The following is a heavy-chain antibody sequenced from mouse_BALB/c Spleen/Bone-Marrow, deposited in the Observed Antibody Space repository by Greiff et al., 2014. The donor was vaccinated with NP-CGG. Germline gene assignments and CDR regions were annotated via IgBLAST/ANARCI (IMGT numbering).Heavy chain of an antibody. CDR1: GFNIKGYY. CDR2: IDPGNGDT. CDR3: NAEHGNYHYFDY. J-gene: IGHJ2*01. D-gene: IGHD6-1*01. Sequence: EVQLQQSGAELVRSGASVKLSCTASGFNIKGYYMHWVKQRPEQGLEWIGWIDPGNGDTEYAPKFQGKATMTADTSSNTAYLQLSSLTSEDTAVYYCNAEHGNYHYFDYWGQGTTLTVSS. V-gene: IGHV14-4*02.